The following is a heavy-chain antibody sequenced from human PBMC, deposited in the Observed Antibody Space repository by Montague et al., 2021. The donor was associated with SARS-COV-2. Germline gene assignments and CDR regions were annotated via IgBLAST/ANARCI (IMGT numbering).Heavy chain of an antibody. Sequence: SLRLSCAASGFTFSSSAMSWVRQAPGKGLEWVSIIYTGGSRTHYTDSVKGRFIISRDDSKNTLYLQMNGLRVEDTAIYYCSGNMYFYDSRGYQNIDYWGQGILVAVSS. D-gene: IGHD3-22*01. CDR1: GFTFSSSA. V-gene: IGHV3-23*03. J-gene: IGHJ4*02. CDR3: SGNMYFYDSRGYQNIDY. CDR2: IYTGGSRT.